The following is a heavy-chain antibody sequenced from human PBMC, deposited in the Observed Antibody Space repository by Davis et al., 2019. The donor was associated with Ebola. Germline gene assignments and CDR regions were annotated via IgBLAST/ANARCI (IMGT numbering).Heavy chain of an antibody. CDR2: ISHTGST. CDR3: ARDYYDSSGFLWYFDL. Sequence: GSLRLSCAVFGGSFSDYYWTWIRQPPGKGLEWIGEISHTGSTTYNPSLKSRVAISVDKSKNQFSLKLSSVTAADAAVYYCARDYYDSSGFLWYFDLWGRGTLVAVSS. CDR1: GGSFSDYY. V-gene: IGHV4-34*01. D-gene: IGHD3-22*01. J-gene: IGHJ2*01.